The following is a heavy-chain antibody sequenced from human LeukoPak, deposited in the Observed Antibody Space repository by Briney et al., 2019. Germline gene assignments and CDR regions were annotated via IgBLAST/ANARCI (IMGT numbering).Heavy chain of an antibody. Sequence: GGSLRLSCAASGFTFSSYAMHWVRQAPGKGLEWVALISYDGSNKYYADSVKGRFTISRDNSKNTLYLQMNSLRAEDTAVNYCARGLNYAHDYWGQGTLVTVSS. CDR1: GFTFSSYA. CDR3: ARGLNYAHDY. J-gene: IGHJ4*02. V-gene: IGHV3-30-3*01. D-gene: IGHD2-2*01. CDR2: ISYDGSNK.